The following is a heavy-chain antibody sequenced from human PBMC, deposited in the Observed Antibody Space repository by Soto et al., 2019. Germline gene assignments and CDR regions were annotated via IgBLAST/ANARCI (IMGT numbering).Heavy chain of an antibody. D-gene: IGHD1-26*01. CDR1: GFTFSSYG. V-gene: IGHV3-30*18. CDR3: AKYRGPNYNYGMDV. CDR2: ISYDGSNK. Sequence: QVQLVESGGGVVQPGRSLRLSCAASGFTFSSYGMHWVRQAPGKGLEWVAVISYDGSNKYYADSVKGRFTISRDNSKNTLNLQMNRLRAEDTAVYYCAKYRGPNYNYGMDVWGQVTMVTVSS. J-gene: IGHJ6*01.